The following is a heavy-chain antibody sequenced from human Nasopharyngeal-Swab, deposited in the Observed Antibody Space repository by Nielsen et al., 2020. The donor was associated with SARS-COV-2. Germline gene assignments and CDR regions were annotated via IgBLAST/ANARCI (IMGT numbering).Heavy chain of an antibody. J-gene: IGHJ3*02. CDR3: VRWSGGWAFEI. V-gene: IGHV3-33*03. CDR2: IWYDGTNK. D-gene: IGHD2-15*01. Sequence: GESLKISCAASGFTFSNYGMHWVRQAPGKGLEWVAAIWYDGTNKYYSDSVKDRFTISRDNSKNTVYLQMNSLRAEDTAVYYCVRWSGGWAFEIGGQGTMVTVSS. CDR1: GFTFSNYG.